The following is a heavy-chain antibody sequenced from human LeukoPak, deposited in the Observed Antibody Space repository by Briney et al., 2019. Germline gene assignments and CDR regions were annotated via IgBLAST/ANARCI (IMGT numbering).Heavy chain of an antibody. CDR3: ARRRAMDRSGAFDI. J-gene: IGHJ3*02. V-gene: IGHV4-59*08. D-gene: IGHD3-22*01. CDR2: IYYSGST. CDR1: VRSISICY. Sequence: SDTVSLICTVSVRSISICYSQWTRHPPREGLVCIVYIYYSGSTIYNPSREGRVPLLVKTSKKHFSLNMKSVTTADPALLFLARRRAMDRSGAFDIWGQGTMVTVSS.